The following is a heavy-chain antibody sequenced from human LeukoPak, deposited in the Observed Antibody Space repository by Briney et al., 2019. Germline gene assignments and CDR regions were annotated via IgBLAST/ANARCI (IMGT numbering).Heavy chain of an antibody. V-gene: IGHV1-2*02. CDR3: ARGPGPYGFDY. J-gene: IGHJ4*02. D-gene: IGHD4-17*01. CDR1: GYTFTGYY. Sequence: ASVKVSFKASGYTFTGYYMHWVRQTPGQGLEWMGWINPNSGGTNYARKFQGRVTMTRDTSISTAYMELSRLRSDDTAVYYCARGPGPYGFDYWGQGTLVTVSS. CDR2: INPNSGGT.